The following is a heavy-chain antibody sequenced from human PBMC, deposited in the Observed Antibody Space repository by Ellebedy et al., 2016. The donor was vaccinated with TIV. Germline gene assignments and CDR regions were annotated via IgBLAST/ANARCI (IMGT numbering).Heavy chain of an antibody. D-gene: IGHD3-16*01. CDR1: GFTFSSNW. Sequence: GGSLRLSCAASGFTFSSNWMHWVRQAPGKGLEWVSAISGSGGSTYYADSVKGRFTISRDNSKNTLYLQMNSLRVEDTAVYYCSIGRADYFDYWGQGSLVTVSS. J-gene: IGHJ4*02. CDR2: ISGSGGST. CDR3: SIGRADYFDY. V-gene: IGHV3-23*01.